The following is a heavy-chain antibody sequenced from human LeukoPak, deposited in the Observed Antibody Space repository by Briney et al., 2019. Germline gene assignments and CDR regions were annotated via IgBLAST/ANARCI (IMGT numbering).Heavy chain of an antibody. Sequence: SETLSLTCTVSGGSISTYYLTWIRQPPGKGLEWIGNIDYSGSTNHNPSLKSRVTVSVDTSRNHFSLRLSSVTAADTALYFCARGRRYSGRHDAFDIWGQGTMVTVSS. CDR1: GGSISTYY. J-gene: IGHJ3*02. D-gene: IGHD1-26*01. CDR3: ARGRRYSGRHDAFDI. CDR2: IDYSGST. V-gene: IGHV4-59*08.